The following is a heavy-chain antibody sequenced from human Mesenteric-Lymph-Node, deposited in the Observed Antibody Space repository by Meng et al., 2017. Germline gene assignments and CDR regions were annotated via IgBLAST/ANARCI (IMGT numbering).Heavy chain of an antibody. Sequence: GESLKISCAASGFTFSDHVMHWVRQTPGKGLEWVAVIAHDGSVEYYLDSVRGRFTISRDNAKNSLFLQLNNLNSDDTAVYYCARDIQGTASALDIWGQGTMVTVSS. CDR3: ARDIQGTASALDI. J-gene: IGHJ3*02. D-gene: IGHD5-18*01. CDR1: GFTFSDHV. CDR2: IAHDGSVE. V-gene: IGHV3-30*04.